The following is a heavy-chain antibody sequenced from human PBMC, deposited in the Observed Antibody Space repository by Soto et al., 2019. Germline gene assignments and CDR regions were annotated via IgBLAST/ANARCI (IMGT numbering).Heavy chain of an antibody. CDR3: ARFKWIAARLNGMDV. CDR1: GGTFSSYA. Sequence: QVQLVQSGAEVKKPGSSVKVSCKASGGTFSSYAISWVRQAPGQGLEWMGGIIPIFGTANYAQKFQGRVTITADESTSTAYMELSSLSSEDTDVYYCARFKWIAARLNGMDVWGQGTTVTVSS. V-gene: IGHV1-69*01. J-gene: IGHJ6*02. CDR2: IIPIFGTA. D-gene: IGHD6-6*01.